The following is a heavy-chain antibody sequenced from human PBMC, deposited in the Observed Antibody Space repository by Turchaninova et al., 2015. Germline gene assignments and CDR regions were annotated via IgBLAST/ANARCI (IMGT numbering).Heavy chain of an antibody. CDR1: GFSLSNYE. V-gene: IGHV3-48*03. CDR2: LSSSSNTI. CDR3: HRVLVWAET. J-gene: IGHJ2*01. Sequence: EVQLVESGGGLVQAGGSLRLSCVASGFSLSNYEMNWVRQPPGKGLEWLSYLSSSSNTIHYADSVKGRFTIPRDKPDQSLYMLCTRLTREDRACLYCHRVLVWAETWGRCTLVTVSS. D-gene: IGHD3-16*01.